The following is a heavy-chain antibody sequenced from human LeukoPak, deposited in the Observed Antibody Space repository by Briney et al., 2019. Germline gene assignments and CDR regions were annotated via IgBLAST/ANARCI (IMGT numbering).Heavy chain of an antibody. CDR3: AGSIAVAGTVDY. CDR1: GGSISSYY. Sequence: SETLSLTCTVSGGSISSYYWSWIRQPAGKGLEWIGRIYTSGSTNYNPSLKSRVTMSVDTSKNQFSLKLSSVTAADTAVYYCAGSIAVAGTVDYWGQGTLITVSS. V-gene: IGHV4-4*07. CDR2: IYTSGST. J-gene: IGHJ4*02. D-gene: IGHD6-19*01.